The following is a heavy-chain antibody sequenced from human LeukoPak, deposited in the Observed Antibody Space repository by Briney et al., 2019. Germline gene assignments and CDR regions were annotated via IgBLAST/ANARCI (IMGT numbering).Heavy chain of an antibody. CDR3: ARGRHSSGYYKRNWFDP. V-gene: IGHV4-4*02. Sequence: SETLSLTCTVSSGAISTSHWLSWVRQPPGKGLEWIGEIYGSGNTNYNPSLKSRVTISVDTSKNQFSLKLSSVTAADTAVYYCARGRHSSGYYKRNWFDPWGQGTLVTVSS. J-gene: IGHJ5*02. CDR2: IYGSGNT. D-gene: IGHD3-22*01. CDR1: SGAISTSHW.